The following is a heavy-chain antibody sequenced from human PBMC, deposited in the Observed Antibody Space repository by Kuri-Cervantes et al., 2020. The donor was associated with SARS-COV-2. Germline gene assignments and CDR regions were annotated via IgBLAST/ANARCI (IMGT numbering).Heavy chain of an antibody. CDR3: ASSRITIFGVVITHWFDP. CDR2: ISAYNGNT. J-gene: IGHJ5*02. CDR1: GYTFTSYG. V-gene: IGHV1-18*01. Sequence: ASVKVSCKASGYTFTSYGISWVRQAPGQGLEWMGWISAYNGNTNYAQKFQGRVTITTDESTSTAYMELSSLRSDDTAVYYCASSRITIFGVVITHWFDPWGQGTLVTVSS. D-gene: IGHD3-3*01.